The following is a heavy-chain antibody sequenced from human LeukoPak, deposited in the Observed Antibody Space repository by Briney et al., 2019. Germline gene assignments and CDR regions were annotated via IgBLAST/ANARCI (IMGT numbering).Heavy chain of an antibody. Sequence: GGSLRLSCAASGFTFSSYAMNWVRQAPGKGLEWVSGISGSGDGTYYADSVKGRVTISRDNSKNTMYLQMNSLRAEETAVYYCAKDSPVGDTTFVAFDIWGRGTMVTVSS. V-gene: IGHV3-23*01. D-gene: IGHD1-26*01. CDR1: GFTFSSYA. CDR2: ISGSGDGT. J-gene: IGHJ3*02. CDR3: AKDSPVGDTTFVAFDI.